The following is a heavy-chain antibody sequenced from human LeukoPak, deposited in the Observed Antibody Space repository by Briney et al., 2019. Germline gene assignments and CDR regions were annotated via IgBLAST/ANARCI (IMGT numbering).Heavy chain of an antibody. V-gene: IGHV1-46*01. D-gene: IGHD3-22*01. CDR1: GYTFTSYY. CDR3: ARDLRDSSGYYYPLGY. CDR2: INPSGGST. J-gene: IGHJ4*02. Sequence: ASVKVSCKASGYTFTSYYMHWVRQAPGQGLEWMGIINPSGGSTSYAQKFQGGVTMTRDTSTSTVYMELSSLRSEDTAVYYCARDLRDSSGYYYPLGYWGQGTLVTVSS.